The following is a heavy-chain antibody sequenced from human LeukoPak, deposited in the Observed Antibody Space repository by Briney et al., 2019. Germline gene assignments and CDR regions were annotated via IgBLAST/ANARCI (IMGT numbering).Heavy chain of an antibody. V-gene: IGHV3-23*01. CDR3: AKDQRGITMIVVGILGAFDI. CDR2: ISGSGGST. J-gene: IGHJ3*02. CDR1: GFTFSSYA. D-gene: IGHD3-22*01. Sequence: GGSLRLSCAASGFTFSSYAMSWVRQAPGKGLEWVSAISGSGGSTYYADSVKGRFTISRDNSKNTLYLHMNSLRAEDTAVYYCAKDQRGITMIVVGILGAFDIWGQGTMVTVSS.